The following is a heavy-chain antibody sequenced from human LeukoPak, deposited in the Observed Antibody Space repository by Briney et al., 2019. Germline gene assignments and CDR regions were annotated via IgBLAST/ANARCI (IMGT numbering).Heavy chain of an antibody. V-gene: IGHV4-34*01. CDR1: GGSFSGYY. CDR2: INHSRST. CDR3: ARGRFWSGYLYAFDI. D-gene: IGHD3-3*01. J-gene: IGHJ3*02. Sequence: SETLSLTCAVYGGSFSGYYWSWIRQPPGKGLEWIGEINHSRSTNYNPSLKSRVTISVDTSKNQFSLKLSSVTAADTAVYYCARGRFWSGYLYAFDIWGQGTMVTVSS.